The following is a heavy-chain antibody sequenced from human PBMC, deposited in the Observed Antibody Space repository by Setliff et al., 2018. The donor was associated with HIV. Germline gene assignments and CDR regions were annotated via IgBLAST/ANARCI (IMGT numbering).Heavy chain of an antibody. CDR3: ARAGRGGGSYWTFDY. J-gene: IGHJ4*02. CDR2: IYPGDSDI. V-gene: IGHV5-51*01. D-gene: IGHD1-26*01. CDR1: EYSFTNNW. Sequence: PGESLKISCKGSEYSFTNNWIGWVRQMPGKGLEWMGIIYPGDSDIRYSPSFQGQVTISADKAISTAYLQWSSLEASDTGMYYCARAGRGGGSYWTFDYWGQGTLVTVSS.